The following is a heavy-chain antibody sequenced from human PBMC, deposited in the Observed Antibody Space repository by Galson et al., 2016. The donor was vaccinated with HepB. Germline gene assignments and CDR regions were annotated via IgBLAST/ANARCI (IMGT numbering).Heavy chain of an antibody. CDR3: AKDVLRYFDWLSSSNWFDP. CDR2: ISYDESKK. J-gene: IGHJ5*02. D-gene: IGHD3-9*01. V-gene: IGHV3-30*18. Sequence: SLRLSCAASRFTFSSYGMRWVRQAPGKGLEWVALISYDESKKYYADSVKGRFTISRDNSKNTLYLQMNSLRAEDTAVYYCAKDVLRYFDWLSSSNWFDPWGQGTLVTVSS. CDR1: RFTFSSYG.